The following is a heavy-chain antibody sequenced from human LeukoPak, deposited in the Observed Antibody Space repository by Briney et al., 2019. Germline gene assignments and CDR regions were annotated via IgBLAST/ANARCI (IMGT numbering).Heavy chain of an antibody. CDR2: ISYDGSYK. CDR3: AGDHGAYSYGSWFDS. V-gene: IGHV3-30*03. D-gene: IGHD3-10*01. Sequence: PGGSVRLSCAASGFTFSGYGMHWVRQAPGKGLDWVAVISYDGSYKSYGDSLKGRVTISRDNSKNTLYLQMNNLRPGDTAVYYCAGDHGAYSYGSWFDSWGQGALVTVSS. J-gene: IGHJ5*01. CDR1: GFTFSGYG.